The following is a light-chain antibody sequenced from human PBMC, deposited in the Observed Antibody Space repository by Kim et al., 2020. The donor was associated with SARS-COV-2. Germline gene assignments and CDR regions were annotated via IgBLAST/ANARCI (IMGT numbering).Light chain of an antibody. Sequence: GQRVTISCSGSSPSIGSNAASWYQQLPGTAPKLVVYSNDQRPSGVPDRFSGSRSGTSASLAISGLQSEDEADYYCAAWDDSLYGRRFGGGTKVTVL. CDR1: SPSIGSNA. CDR2: SND. J-gene: IGLJ3*02. V-gene: IGLV1-44*01. CDR3: AAWDDSLYGRR.